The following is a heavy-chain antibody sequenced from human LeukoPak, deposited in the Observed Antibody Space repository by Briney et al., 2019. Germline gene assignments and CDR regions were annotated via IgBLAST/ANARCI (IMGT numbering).Heavy chain of an antibody. V-gene: IGHV3-23*01. D-gene: IGHD3-10*01. CDR1: GFTFSSYA. J-gene: IGHJ5*02. CDR3: AKLRERSLSGGFDP. Sequence: GGSLRLSCAASGFTFSSYAMGWVRQAPGRGLEWVSNISGRGGSTYYADSVKGRFTISRDDSKNTLYLQMNSLRAEDTAVYYCAKLRERSLSGGFDPWGQGTLVTVSS. CDR2: ISGRGGST.